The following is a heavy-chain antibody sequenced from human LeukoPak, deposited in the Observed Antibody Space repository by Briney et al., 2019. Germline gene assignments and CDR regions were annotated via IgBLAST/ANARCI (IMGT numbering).Heavy chain of an antibody. CDR3: ARERYYYDSSGYYYVRYFDY. J-gene: IGHJ4*02. Sequence: PGGSLRLSCAASGSTVSSNYMSWVRQAPGKGLEWVSVIYSGGSTYYADSVKGRFTISRDNSKNTLYLQMNSLRAEDTAVYYCARERYYYDSSGYYYVRYFDYWGQGTLVTVSS. D-gene: IGHD3-22*01. V-gene: IGHV3-53*01. CDR2: IYSGGST. CDR1: GSTVSSNY.